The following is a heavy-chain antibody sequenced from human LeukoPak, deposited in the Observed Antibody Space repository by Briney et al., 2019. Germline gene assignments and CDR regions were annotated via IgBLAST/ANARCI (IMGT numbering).Heavy chain of an antibody. CDR2: IYYSGST. V-gene: IGHV4-39*07. D-gene: IGHD3-3*01. J-gene: IGHJ4*02. Sequence: SETLSLTCTVSGGSISSSSYYWGWIRQPPGKGLEWIGSIYYSGSTYYNPSLKSRVTISVDTSKNQFSLKLSSVTAADTAVYYCAKSSAYYDPGYFDYWGQGTLVTVSS. CDR1: GGSISSSSYY. CDR3: AKSSAYYDPGYFDY.